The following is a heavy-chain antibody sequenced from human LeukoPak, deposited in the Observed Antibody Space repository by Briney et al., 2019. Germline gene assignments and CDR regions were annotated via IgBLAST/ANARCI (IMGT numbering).Heavy chain of an antibody. CDR2: IYYSGST. V-gene: IGHV4-61*01. CDR3: ARDKVVVVPAALTPQYYYYYGMDV. D-gene: IGHD2-2*01. CDR1: GGSVSSGSYY. Sequence: SETLSLTCTVSGGSVSSGSYYWSWIRQPPGKGLEWIGNIYYSGSTNYNPSLKSRVIISVDTSKNQFSLKLSSVTAADTAVYYCARDKVVVVPAALTPQYYYYYGMDVWGKGTTVTVSS. J-gene: IGHJ6*04.